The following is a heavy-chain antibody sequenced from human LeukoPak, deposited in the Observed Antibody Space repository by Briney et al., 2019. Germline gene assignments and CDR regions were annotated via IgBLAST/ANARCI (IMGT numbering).Heavy chain of an antibody. CDR3: ARDSPPIHYDSSGYYTNWFDP. D-gene: IGHD3-22*01. J-gene: IGHJ5*02. CDR2: ISAYNGNT. CDR1: GYTFTSYG. V-gene: IGHV1-18*01. Sequence: ASVKVSCKASGYTFTSYGISWVRQAPGQGLEWMGWISAYNGNTNYAQKLQGRVTMTTDTSTSTAYMELRSLRSDDTAVYYCARDSPPIHYDSSGYYTNWFDPWGQGTLVTVSS.